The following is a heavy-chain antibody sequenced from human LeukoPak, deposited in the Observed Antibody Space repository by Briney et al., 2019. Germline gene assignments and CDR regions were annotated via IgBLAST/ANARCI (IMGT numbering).Heavy chain of an antibody. CDR1: GYTFTGYH. V-gene: IGHV1-2*06. J-gene: IGHJ4*02. CDR2: VNPDRGGT. D-gene: IGHD4-17*01. Sequence: GASVKVSCKASGYTFTGYHLHWVRQAPGQGLEWMGRVNPDRGGTDYAQKFQGRVTMAGDTSVGTAYMELSSLRSDDTAVYYCASGTFGDYSLDFWGQGTLVTVSS. CDR3: ASGTFGDYSLDF.